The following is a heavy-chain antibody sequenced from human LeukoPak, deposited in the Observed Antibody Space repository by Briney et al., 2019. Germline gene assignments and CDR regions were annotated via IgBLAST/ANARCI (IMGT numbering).Heavy chain of an antibody. CDR2: INPRGGST. J-gene: IGHJ4*02. Sequence: ASVKVSRKASLYTFTRYDMHWVRQAPEQGLEWMGIINPRGGSTNYAQKFQGRVTMTRDTSTSTVYMELSSLRSEDTAVYYCERAVRLLWLGELLFNYWGQGTLVTVSS. V-gene: IGHV1-46*01. CDR1: LYTFTRYD. CDR3: ERAVRLLWLGELLFNY. D-gene: IGHD3-10*01.